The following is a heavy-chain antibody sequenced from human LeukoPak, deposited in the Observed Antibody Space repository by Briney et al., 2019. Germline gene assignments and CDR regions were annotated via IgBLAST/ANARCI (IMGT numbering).Heavy chain of an antibody. CDR2: MYYSGTT. CDR3: ARLRSGWHDY. J-gene: IGHJ4*02. CDR1: GGSISSGGYS. D-gene: IGHD6-19*01. V-gene: IGHV4-61*08. Sequence: SETLSLTCAVSGGSISSGGYSWSWIRQHPGKRLQWVGDMYYSGTTNYNPSLNSRVTLSIDTSQNQVSLKLRSVTAADTAIYFCARLRSGWHDYWGQGTLVTVSS.